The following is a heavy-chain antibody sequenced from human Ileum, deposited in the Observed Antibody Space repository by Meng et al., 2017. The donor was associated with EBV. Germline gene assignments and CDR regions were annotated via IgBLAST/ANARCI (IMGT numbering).Heavy chain of an antibody. J-gene: IGHJ5*02. CDR2: IYWDDDK. D-gene: IGHD2-2*01. V-gene: IGHV2-5*02. CDR3: ALFTRSWFDP. Sequence: QITLKESGPTLVKPTQTLTLTCTFSGFSLSTCEVGVGWIRQPPGKALEWLAVIYWDDDKRYSPSLKSRLTITKDTSKNQVVLTLTNMDPVDTATYYCALFTRSWFDPWGQGTLVTVSS. CDR1: GFSLSTCEVG.